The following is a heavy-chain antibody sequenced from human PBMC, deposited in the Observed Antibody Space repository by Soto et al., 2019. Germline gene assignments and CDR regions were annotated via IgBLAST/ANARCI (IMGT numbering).Heavy chain of an antibody. CDR1: GFSFRTYG. V-gene: IGHV3-33*06. J-gene: IGHJ4*02. D-gene: IGHD1-26*01. CDR2: ISPK. CDR3: AKLKRGAPVSYFDH. Sequence: GGSLRLSCAVSGFSFRTYGFHWVRQPPGKGLEWVAVISPKGHSDSVEGRFTISRDNSKDTLYLQMNNLRAEDTAIYYCAKLKRGAPVSYFDHWGQGILVTVSS.